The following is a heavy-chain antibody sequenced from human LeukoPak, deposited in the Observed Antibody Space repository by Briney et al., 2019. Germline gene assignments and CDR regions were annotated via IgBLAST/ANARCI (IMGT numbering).Heavy chain of an antibody. CDR1: GFTFSSYS. J-gene: IGHJ4*02. CDR3: ARGRYSGTTYYFDY. CDR2: ISSSSSYI. V-gene: IGHV3-21*04. D-gene: IGHD5-12*01. Sequence: GGSLRLSCAASGFTFSSYSMNWVRQAPGRGLEWVSSISSSSSYIYYADSVKGRFTISRDNAKNSLYLQMNSLRAEDTAMYYCARGRYSGTTYYFDYWGQGTLVTVSS.